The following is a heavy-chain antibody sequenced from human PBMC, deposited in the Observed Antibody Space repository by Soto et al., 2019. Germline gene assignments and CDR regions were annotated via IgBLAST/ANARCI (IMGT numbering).Heavy chain of an antibody. CDR2: INPNSGDK. Sequence: QVQLLQSGAEVKKPGASVRVSCKAYGYTFTDYYMHWVRQAPGQGLEWMGWINPNSGDKRYAQKFQVRVTMTRDTSIKTAYMEMSSLRSDDKAVYYCARGDILTGPSHPFDYWGQGTLVTVSS. CDR1: GYTFTDYY. D-gene: IGHD3-9*01. CDR3: ARGDILTGPSHPFDY. V-gene: IGHV1-2*02. J-gene: IGHJ4*02.